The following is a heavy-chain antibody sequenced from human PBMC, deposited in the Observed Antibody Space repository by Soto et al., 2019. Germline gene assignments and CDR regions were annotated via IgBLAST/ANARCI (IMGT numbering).Heavy chain of an antibody. CDR2: IMPIFHTP. CDR1: GGTFRNSA. J-gene: IGHJ6*04. Sequence: QVQLEQSGAEVKKPGSSVKVSCKASGGTFRNSAISWVRQAPGQGLEWMGGIMPIFHTPDYAQKFQGRVTITAYESTSTVYIALIGLRTDDTTVFYFARDKGRLQLGGNYHYILDDWAKGTTVTVSS. CDR3: ARDKGRLQLGGNYHYILDD. D-gene: IGHD5-12*01. V-gene: IGHV1-69*12.